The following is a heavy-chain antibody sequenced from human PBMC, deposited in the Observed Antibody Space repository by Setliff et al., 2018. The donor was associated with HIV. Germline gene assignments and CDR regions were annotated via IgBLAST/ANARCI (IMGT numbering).Heavy chain of an antibody. V-gene: IGHV3-74*01. J-gene: IGHJ6*02. CDR2: ITNDVSAT. Sequence: PGGSLRLSCAASGFTSGFAFSHYWMHWVRQVPGKGLVWVSRITNDVSATTIYYADSVKGRFTISRDNAKNSLYLQMNSLRAEDTAVYYCAREDYYDSMTTNYYYNGMDVWGQGTTVTVSS. D-gene: IGHD3-22*01. CDR1: GFTSGFAFSHYW. CDR3: AREDYYDSMTTNYYYNGMDV.